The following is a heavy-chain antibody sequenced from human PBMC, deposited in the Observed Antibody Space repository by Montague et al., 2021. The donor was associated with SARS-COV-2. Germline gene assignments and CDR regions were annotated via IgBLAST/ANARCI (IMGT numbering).Heavy chain of an antibody. CDR3: ARGRIEVSMIVVVLTGASYYMDV. Sequence: SETLSLICAVYGGSFSGHYWSWIRQPPGKGLEWIGEINNSGSTNYNPSLKSRVTTSVDTSKNQFSLKLHSVTAADTAVYYCARGRIEVSMIVVVLTGASYYMDVWGKGTTVTVSS. J-gene: IGHJ6*03. D-gene: IGHD3-22*01. CDR2: INNSGST. CDR1: GGSFSGHY. V-gene: IGHV4-34*01.